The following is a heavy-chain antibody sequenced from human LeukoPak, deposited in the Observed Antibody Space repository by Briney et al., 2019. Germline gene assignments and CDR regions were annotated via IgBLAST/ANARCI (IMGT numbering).Heavy chain of an antibody. D-gene: IGHD3-3*01. CDR3: ARGRGITIFGEGDY. CDR2: INPNSGGT. Sequence: ASVKVSCKASGYTFTGYYMHWVRQAPGQGLEWMGWINPNSGGTNYAQKFQGRVTMTRDTSISTAYMELSRLRSEDTAVYYCARGRGITIFGEGDYWGQGTLVTVSS. J-gene: IGHJ4*02. CDR1: GYTFTGYY. V-gene: IGHV1-2*02.